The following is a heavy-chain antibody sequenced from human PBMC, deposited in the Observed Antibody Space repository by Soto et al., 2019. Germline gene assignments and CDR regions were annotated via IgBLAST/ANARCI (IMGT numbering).Heavy chain of an antibody. J-gene: IGHJ4*02. CDR3: ARSSTGYGGAV. Sequence: QVQLQESGPGLVKPSETLSLTCTVSGGSISGYYWTWIRQSPGKGLEWIGYIHNSGLTDYTPSLKSRVTISVDTSKNQFSLKVSSVTATDTAVYYCARSSTGYGGAVWGQGILVTVSS. CDR1: GGSISGYY. V-gene: IGHV4-59*08. D-gene: IGHD3-9*01. CDR2: IHNSGLT.